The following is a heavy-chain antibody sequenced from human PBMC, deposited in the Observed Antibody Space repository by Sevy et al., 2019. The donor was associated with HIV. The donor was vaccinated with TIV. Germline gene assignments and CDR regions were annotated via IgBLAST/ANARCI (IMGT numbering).Heavy chain of an antibody. CDR3: AKAYSSSPFDD. D-gene: IGHD6-6*01. Sequence: GSLRLSCAASGFDFSSYAMSWVRQAPGKGLEWVSSITAGGGSTYYADSVKGRFTISRDNSKNTLYLQMNSLRAEDTAVYYCAKAYSSSPFDDWGQGTLVTVSS. CDR2: ITAGGGST. CDR1: GFDFSSYA. J-gene: IGHJ4*02. V-gene: IGHV3-23*01.